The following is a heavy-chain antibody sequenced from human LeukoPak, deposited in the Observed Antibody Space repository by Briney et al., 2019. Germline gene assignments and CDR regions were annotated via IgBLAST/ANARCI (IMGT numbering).Heavy chain of an antibody. CDR1: GFTFSSYA. J-gene: IGHJ4*02. Sequence: GGSLRLSCAASGFTFSSYAMSWVRQAPGKGLEWVSAISRSGGSTYYADSVKGRFTISRDNSKNTLYLQMNSLRAEDTAVYYCAKGAYDFWSGLLSRFPHLDYWGQGTLVTVSS. CDR3: AKGAYDFWSGLLSRFPHLDY. D-gene: IGHD3-3*01. CDR2: ISRSGGST. V-gene: IGHV3-23*01.